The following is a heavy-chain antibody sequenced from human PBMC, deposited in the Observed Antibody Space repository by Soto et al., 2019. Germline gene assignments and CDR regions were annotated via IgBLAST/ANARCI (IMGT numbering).Heavy chain of an antibody. V-gene: IGHV1-46*01. CDR3: ARGFDYDFWSGYWSLYYYGMDV. D-gene: IGHD3-3*01. CDR1: GYTFTSYY. J-gene: IGHJ6*02. CDR2: INPSGGST. Sequence: EASVKVSCKASGYTFTSYYMHWVRQAPGQGLEWMGIINPSGGSTSYAQKFQGRVTMTRDTSTSTVYMELSSLRSEDTAVYYCARGFDYDFWSGYWSLYYYGMDVWGQGTTVTVSS.